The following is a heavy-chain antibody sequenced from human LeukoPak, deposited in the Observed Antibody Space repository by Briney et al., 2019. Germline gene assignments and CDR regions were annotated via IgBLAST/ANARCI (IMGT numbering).Heavy chain of an antibody. D-gene: IGHD1-26*01. V-gene: IGHV3-53*01. CDR1: GFTFSSHG. J-gene: IGHJ4*02. CDR2: IYSGGST. CDR3: ARVRAHSGSYFDY. Sequence: GGTLRLSCAASGFTFSSHGMNWVRQAPGKGLEWVSVIYSGGSTYYADSVKGRFTISRDNSKNTLYLQMNSLRAEDTAVYYCARVRAHSGSYFDYWGQGTLVTVSS.